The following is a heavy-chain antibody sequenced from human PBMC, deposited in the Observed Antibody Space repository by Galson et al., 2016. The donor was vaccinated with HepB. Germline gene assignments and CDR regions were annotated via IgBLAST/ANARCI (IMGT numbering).Heavy chain of an antibody. Sequence: SVKVSCKASGYTFTGHYIHWVRQAPGQGLEWMGWISPNSGDTSYAQEFRGWLTVTRDRSITTAYMELSSLRSDDTAIYYCARVCSGANCLDAFDIWGQGTMVTVSS. V-gene: IGHV1-2*04. CDR3: ARVCSGANCLDAFDI. CDR2: ISPNSGDT. CDR1: GYTFTGHY. J-gene: IGHJ3*02. D-gene: IGHD2-15*01.